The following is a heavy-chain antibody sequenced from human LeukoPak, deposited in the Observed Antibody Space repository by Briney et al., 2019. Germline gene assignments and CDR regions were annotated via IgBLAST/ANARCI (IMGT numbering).Heavy chain of an antibody. CDR2: INGDESST. V-gene: IGHV3-74*01. J-gene: IGHJ4*02. Sequence: GGSLRLSCAASGFTFSTYWMHWVRQAPGKGLVWVSRINGDESSTNYADFVKGRFTISRDNAKKTLYLQMNSLRAEDTAVYYCAREVVELRAFDYWGQGTLVTVSS. CDR3: AREVVELRAFDY. CDR1: GFTFSTYW. D-gene: IGHD1-7*01.